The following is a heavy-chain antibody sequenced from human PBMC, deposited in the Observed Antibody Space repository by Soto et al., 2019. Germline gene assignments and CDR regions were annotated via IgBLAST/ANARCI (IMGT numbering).Heavy chain of an antibody. CDR1: GFTFSNAW. D-gene: IGHD6-19*01. V-gene: IGHV3-15*01. CDR3: TTGGWNYPYGMDV. J-gene: IGHJ6*02. Sequence: EVQLVESGGGLVQPGGSLRLSCAASGFTFSNAWMSWVRQAPGKGLEWVGRIKSKTDGGTTDYAAPVKGRFTISRDDSKNTLYLQMNSLKTEDTAVYYCTTGGWNYPYGMDVWGQGTTVTVSS. CDR2: IKSKTDGGTT.